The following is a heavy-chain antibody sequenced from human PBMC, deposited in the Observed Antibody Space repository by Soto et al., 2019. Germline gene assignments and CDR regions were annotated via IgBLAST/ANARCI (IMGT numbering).Heavy chain of an antibody. CDR1: GFTFSSYA. D-gene: IGHD1-26*01. CDR3: ARDWSQGNGADAFDI. CDR2: ISYDGSNK. V-gene: IGHV3-30-3*01. J-gene: IGHJ3*02. Sequence: QVQLVESGGGVVQPGRSLRLSCAASGFTFSSYAMHWVRQAPGKGLEWVAVISYDGSNKYYADSVKGRFTISRDNSKNTLYLQMNSLRAEDTAVYYGARDWSQGNGADAFDIWGQGTMVTVSS.